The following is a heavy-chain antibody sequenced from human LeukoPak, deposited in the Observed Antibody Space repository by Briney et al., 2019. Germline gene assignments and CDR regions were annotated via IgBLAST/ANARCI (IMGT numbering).Heavy chain of an antibody. CDR1: GGSISSYY. CDR3: ARLGIGVVPSAMLGDYYFDY. Sequence: SETLSLTCTVSGGSISSYYWSWIRQPPGKGLEWIGYIYYSGSTNYNPSLKSRVTISVDTSKNQFSLKLTSVTAADTAVYYCARLGIGVVPSAMLGDYYFDYWGQGTLVAVSS. CDR2: IYYSGST. D-gene: IGHD2-2*01. J-gene: IGHJ4*02. V-gene: IGHV4-59*08.